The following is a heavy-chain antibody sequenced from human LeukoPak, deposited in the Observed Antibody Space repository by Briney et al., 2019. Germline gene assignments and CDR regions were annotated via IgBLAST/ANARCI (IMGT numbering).Heavy chain of an antibody. V-gene: IGHV3-30*18. CDR3: AKTYYGFWSGYYDY. D-gene: IGHD3-3*01. CDR2: ISYDGSNK. J-gene: IGHJ4*02. CDR1: GFNFSAYG. Sequence: GGSLRLSCAASGFNFSAYGMHWVRQAPGKGLVWVAAISYDGSNKYYADSVKGRFAISRDNSENTLYLQMNSLRAEDTAVYCCAKTYYGFWSGYYDYWGQGTLVTVSS.